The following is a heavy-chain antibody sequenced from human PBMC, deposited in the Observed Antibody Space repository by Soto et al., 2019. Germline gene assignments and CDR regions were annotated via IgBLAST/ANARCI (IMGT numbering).Heavy chain of an antibody. D-gene: IGHD3-22*01. Sequence: SETLSLTCTVSGGSISSYYWSWFRQPPGKGLEWIGYIYYSGSTNYNPSLKSRVTISVDTSKNQFSLKLSSVTAADTAVYYCARDRSGYYYDFDYWGQGTLVTVSS. CDR2: IYYSGST. V-gene: IGHV4-59*01. CDR1: GGSISSYY. CDR3: ARDRSGYYYDFDY. J-gene: IGHJ4*02.